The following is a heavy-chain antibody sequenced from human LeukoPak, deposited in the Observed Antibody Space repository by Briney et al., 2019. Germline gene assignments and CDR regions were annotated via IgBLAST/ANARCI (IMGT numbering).Heavy chain of an antibody. D-gene: IGHD3-3*01. CDR2: ISGSGGNT. CDR1: GFTFSTYG. Sequence: GGSLTLSCAASGFTFSTYGMSWVRQAPGKGLEWVSVISGSGGNTYYVDSVKGRFTISRDNSRNTLYLRMNSLRAEDTAVYFCKKGGDNGNFWGGYYDYWGKEPLVTVS. CDR3: KKGGDNGNFWGGYYDY. J-gene: IGHJ4*02. V-gene: IGHV3-23*01.